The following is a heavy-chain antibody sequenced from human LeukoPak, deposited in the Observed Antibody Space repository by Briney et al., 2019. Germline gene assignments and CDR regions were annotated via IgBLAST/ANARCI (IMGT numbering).Heavy chain of an antibody. CDR2: IYDSGRT. V-gene: IGHV4-59*08. CDR1: GAPISSYF. J-gene: IGHJ4*02. CDR3: ARHGGGWSFDY. D-gene: IGHD6-19*01. Sequence: SETLSLTCSVSGAPISSYFWSSLRPPPGKGLEWIAYIYDSGRTNYNPHPKSRVSTAVDTTKSHFSLMLSSVTAAGTAVYFCARHGGGWSFDYWGQGNLVTVSS.